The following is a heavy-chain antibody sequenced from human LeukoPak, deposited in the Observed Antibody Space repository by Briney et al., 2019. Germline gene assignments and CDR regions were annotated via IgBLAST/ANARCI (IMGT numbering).Heavy chain of an antibody. Sequence: GGSLRLSCTASGFAFSNYWMHWVRQAPGKGLVWVSRIDSDGSSTTYADSVKGRFTISRDNAKNTLYLQMNSLRGEDTAVYYCARVSSGSVWYIDYWGQGTLVTVSS. V-gene: IGHV3-74*01. J-gene: IGHJ4*02. CDR3: ARVSSGSVWYIDY. CDR1: GFAFSNYW. CDR2: IDSDGSST. D-gene: IGHD6-19*01.